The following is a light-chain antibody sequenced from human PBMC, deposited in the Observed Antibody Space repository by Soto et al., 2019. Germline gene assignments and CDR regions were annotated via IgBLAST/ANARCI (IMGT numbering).Light chain of an antibody. CDR3: QYYDSRLSAHYV. CDR2: DVS. J-gene: IGLJ1*01. V-gene: IGLV2-14*01. CDR1: SSDVGGYNY. Sequence: SALTQPASVSGSPGQSIAISCTGTSSDVGGYNYVSWYQQHPGKAPKLMIYDVSNRPSGVSDRFSGSKSGTSDSLAITWLQADDEADYYCQYYDSRLSAHYVFGTGTKVTVL.